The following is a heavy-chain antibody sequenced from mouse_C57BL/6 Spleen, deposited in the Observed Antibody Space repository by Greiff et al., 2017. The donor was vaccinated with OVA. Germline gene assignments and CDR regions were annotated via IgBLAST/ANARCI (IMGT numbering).Heavy chain of an antibody. D-gene: IGHD1-1*01. V-gene: IGHV1-53*01. CDR2: INPSNGGT. CDR1: GYTFTSYW. J-gene: IGHJ4*01. Sequence: VQLQQPGTELVKPGASVKLSCKASGYTFTSYWMHWVKQRPGQGLEWIGKINPSNGGTNYNEKFKSKATLTVDKSSSTAYMQLSSLTSEDSAVYYCARQWYYGSSYAYYAMDYWGQGTSVTVSS. CDR3: ARQWYYGSSYAYYAMDY.